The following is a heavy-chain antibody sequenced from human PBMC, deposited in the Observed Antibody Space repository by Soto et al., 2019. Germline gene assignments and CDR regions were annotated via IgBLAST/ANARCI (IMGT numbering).Heavy chain of an antibody. CDR3: TRVRDSETYFDY. D-gene: IGHD1-26*01. CDR2: IGTAGDT. Sequence: EVQLVESGGGLVQPGGSLRLSCAASGFTFSSYDMHWVRQATGKGLEWVSAIGTAGDTYYPGSVKGRFTISRENAKNSLYLQMNSLRAGDTAVYYCTRVRDSETYFDYWGQGTLVTVSS. J-gene: IGHJ4*02. V-gene: IGHV3-13*01. CDR1: GFTFSSYD.